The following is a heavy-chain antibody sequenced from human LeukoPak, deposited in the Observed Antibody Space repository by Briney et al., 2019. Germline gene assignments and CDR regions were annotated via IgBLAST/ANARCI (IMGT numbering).Heavy chain of an antibody. V-gene: IGHV3-20*04. D-gene: IGHD3-3*01. CDR1: GFIFEDYG. Sequence: GGSLRLSCAPSGFIFEDYGMPGVRQAPGKGLEWVSGINWNGGSTGYADSVKGRFTISRDNAKNSLYLQMNSLRAEDTALYYCARWGSGYNLFDYWGQGILVTVSS. CDR3: ARWGSGYNLFDY. CDR2: INWNGGST. J-gene: IGHJ4*02.